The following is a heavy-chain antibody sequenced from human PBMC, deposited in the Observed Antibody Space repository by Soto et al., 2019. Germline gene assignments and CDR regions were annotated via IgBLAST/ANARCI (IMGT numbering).Heavy chain of an antibody. J-gene: IGHJ5*02. D-gene: IGHD2-21*01. CDR1: TGSLSTFY. Sequence: SETLSLTCSLSTGSLSTFYWNWIRQPAGGKGLEWIGRIYASGSANYNPSLKSRVTMSVDTSKNQVSLKMNSVTAADTAMYFFARYAIPRGGWFAPWGQGTLVTVSS. V-gene: IGHV4-4*07. CDR2: IYASGSA. CDR3: ARYAIPRGGWFAP.